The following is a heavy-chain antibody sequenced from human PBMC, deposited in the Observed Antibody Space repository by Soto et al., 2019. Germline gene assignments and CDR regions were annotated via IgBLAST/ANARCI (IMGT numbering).Heavy chain of an antibody. Sequence: PSETLSLTCSVSGGSIRSSHTSTYWTWIRQPPGKGLEWIAYIYHNGNTAYNPSLKSRITISVDSSKNQFSLKMNSVTAEDTAVYYCAREVPAASWPDYYYGMDVWGQGTTVTVSS. V-gene: IGHV4-61*01. CDR1: GGSIRSSHTSTY. J-gene: IGHJ6*02. CDR3: AREVPAASWPDYYYGMDV. CDR2: IYHNGNT. D-gene: IGHD2-2*01.